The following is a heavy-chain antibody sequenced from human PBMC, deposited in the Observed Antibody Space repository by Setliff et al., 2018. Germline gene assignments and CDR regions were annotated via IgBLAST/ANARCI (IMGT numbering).Heavy chain of an antibody. V-gene: IGHV1-2*04. J-gene: IGHJ4*02. CDR3: ARSGWLREYYFDY. D-gene: IGHD5-12*01. CDR1: GYTFTGYY. CDR2: INPNSGGT. Sequence: ASVKVSCKASGYTFTGYYMHWVRQAPGQGLEWMGWINPNSGGTNYAQKFQGWVTMTRDTSISTAYMELSRLRSEDTAVYYCARSGWLREYYFDYWGQGTLVTVSS.